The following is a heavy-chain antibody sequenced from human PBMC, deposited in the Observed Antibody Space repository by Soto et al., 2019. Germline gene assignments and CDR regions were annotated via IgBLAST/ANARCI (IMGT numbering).Heavy chain of an antibody. V-gene: IGHV3-23*01. CDR1: GFTFTNYA. CDR2: ISGGGTGT. Sequence: PGGSLRLSCAASGFTFTNYALHWVRQAPGKGLEWVSSISGGGTGTYSADAVKGRFTISSDKSRNTVYLQMSSLRAEDTAVYYCTKDKDSGFTWAPIDYWGQGTLVTVSS. J-gene: IGHJ4*02. CDR3: TKDKDSGFTWAPIDY. D-gene: IGHD3-16*01.